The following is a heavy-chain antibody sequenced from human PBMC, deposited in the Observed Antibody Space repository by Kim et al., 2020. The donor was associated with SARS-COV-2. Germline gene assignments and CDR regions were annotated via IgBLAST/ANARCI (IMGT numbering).Heavy chain of an antibody. D-gene: IGHD6-13*01. J-gene: IGHJ4*02. CDR3: AKRRNEVSSWQTFDY. V-gene: IGHV3-23*01. Sequence: SVKGRFTISRENSKNTLYLQMNSLRAEDTALYYCAKRRNEVSSWQTFDYWGQGTLVTVSS.